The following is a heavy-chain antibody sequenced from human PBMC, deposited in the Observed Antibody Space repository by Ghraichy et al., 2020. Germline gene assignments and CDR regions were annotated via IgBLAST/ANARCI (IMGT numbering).Heavy chain of an antibody. CDR2: IYYSGST. CDR3: ARHHPYCGGDCYSYYYYGMDV. D-gene: IGHD2-21*02. V-gene: IGHV4-59*08. CDR1: GGSISSYY. Sequence: SETLSLTCTVSGGSISSYYWSWIRQPPGKGLEWIGYIYYSGSTNYNPSLKSRVTISVDTSKNQFSLKLSSVTAADTAVYYCARHHPYCGGDCYSYYYYGMDVWGQGTTVTVSS. J-gene: IGHJ6*02.